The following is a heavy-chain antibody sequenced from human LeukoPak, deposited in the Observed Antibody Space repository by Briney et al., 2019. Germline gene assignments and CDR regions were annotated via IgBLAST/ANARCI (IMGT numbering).Heavy chain of an antibody. D-gene: IGHD3-22*01. CDR2: TYPGDSDT. CDR3: ARLVGGGYDSSGYYFDY. V-gene: IGHV5-51*01. CDR1: GYSFTSYW. Sequence: GESLRISCEGSGYSFTSYWISWVRQMPGKGLEWMGITYPGDSDTKYSPSFQGQVTISADKSISAAYLQWSSLKASDTAMYYCARLVGGGYDSSGYYFDYWGQGTLVTVSS. J-gene: IGHJ4*02.